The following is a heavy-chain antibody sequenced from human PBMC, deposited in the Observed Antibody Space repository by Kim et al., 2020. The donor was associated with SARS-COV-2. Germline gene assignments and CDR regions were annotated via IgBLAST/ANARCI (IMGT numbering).Heavy chain of an antibody. CDR2: IYYSGST. D-gene: IGHD3-3*01. CDR1: GGSISSYY. J-gene: IGHJ5*02. Sequence: SETLSLTCTVSGGSISSYYWSWIRQPPGKGLEWIGYIYYSGSTNYNPSLKSRVTISVDTSKNQFSLKLSSVTAADTAVYYCARGVYDFWTGFDPWGQGTLVTVSS. V-gene: IGHV4-59*01. CDR3: ARGVYDFWTGFDP.